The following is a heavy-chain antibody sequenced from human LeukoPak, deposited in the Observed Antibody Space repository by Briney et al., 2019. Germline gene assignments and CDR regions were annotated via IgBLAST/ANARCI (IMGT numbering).Heavy chain of an antibody. CDR1: GFTFDDYG. CDR2: INWSGGST. J-gene: IGHJ5*02. Sequence: PGGSLRLSCAASGFTFDDYGMSWVRQSPGKGLEWVSSINWSGGSTDYADSVKGRFTISRDNAKNSLYLQMNSLRAEDTALYFCARADPYYYDASGLNHWGQGTLVTVSS. CDR3: ARADPYYYDASGLNH. D-gene: IGHD3-22*01. V-gene: IGHV3-20*04.